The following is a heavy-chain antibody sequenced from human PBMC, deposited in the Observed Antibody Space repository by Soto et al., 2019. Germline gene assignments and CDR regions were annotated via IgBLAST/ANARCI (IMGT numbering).Heavy chain of an antibody. V-gene: IGHV3-74*01. CDR3: ARQSGSYYFDY. CDR1: GFTFSSYW. Sequence: GSLRLSCAASGFTFSSYWMHWVRQTPEKGLVWVSHIDSDGSSTTYADSVKGRFTISRDNAKNTLYLQMNSLRAEDTAVYYCARQSGSYYFDYWGQGTLVTVSS. D-gene: IGHD1-26*01. CDR2: IDSDGSST. J-gene: IGHJ4*02.